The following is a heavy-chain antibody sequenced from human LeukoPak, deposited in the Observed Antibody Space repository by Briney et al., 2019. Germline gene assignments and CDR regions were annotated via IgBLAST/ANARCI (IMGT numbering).Heavy chain of an antibody. V-gene: IGHV4-59*01. CDR2: IYYSGST. Sequence: SETLPLTCTVSGGSSSSNYWSWIRQPPGKGLEWIGYIYYSGSTNYNPSLKSRVTISVDTSKNQFSLKLSSVTAADTAVYYCARAQEDSSDWYYIDVWGKGTTVTVSS. CDR3: ARAQEDSSDWYYIDV. CDR1: GGSSSSNY. D-gene: IGHD6-19*01. J-gene: IGHJ6*03.